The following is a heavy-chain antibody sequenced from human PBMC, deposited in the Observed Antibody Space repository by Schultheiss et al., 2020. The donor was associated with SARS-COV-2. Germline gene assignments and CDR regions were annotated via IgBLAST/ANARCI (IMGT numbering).Heavy chain of an antibody. J-gene: IGHJ6*02. CDR2: INHSGST. CDR1: GGSFSGYY. D-gene: IGHD4-23*01. Sequence: SETLSLTCAVYGGSFSGYYWSWIRQPPGKGLEWIGEINHSGSTNYNPSLKSRVTISVDTSKNQFSLKLSSVTAADTAVYYCARSQRTTTVVTLRYYYGMDVWGQGTTVTVSS. V-gene: IGHV4-34*01. CDR3: ARSQRTTTVVTLRYYYGMDV.